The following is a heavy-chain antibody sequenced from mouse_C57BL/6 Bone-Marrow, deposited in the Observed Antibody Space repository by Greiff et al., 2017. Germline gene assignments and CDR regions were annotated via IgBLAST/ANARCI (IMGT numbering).Heavy chain of an antibody. CDR2: INPNNGGT. D-gene: IGHD1-1*01. V-gene: IGHV1-18*01. J-gene: IGHJ3*01. CDR3: ARRDSYGAWFAY. CDR1: GYTFTDYN. Sequence: VQLKQSGPELVKPGASVKIPCKASGYTFTDYNMDWVKQSHGKSLEWIGDINPNNGGTIYNQTFKGKATLTVDKSSSTAYMELRSLTSEDTAVYYCARRDSYGAWFAYGGKGTLVTVSA.